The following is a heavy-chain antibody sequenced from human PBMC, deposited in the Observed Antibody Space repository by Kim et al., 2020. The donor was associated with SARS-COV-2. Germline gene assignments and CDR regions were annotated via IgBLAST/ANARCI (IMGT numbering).Heavy chain of an antibody. V-gene: IGHV4-61*03. Sequence: SETLSLTCNVSGVSVSSENCLWTWIRQPPGKGPEWIGDVYYSGNSNYSPSLRSRVLILLDTSKNSFSLKLTSVTAADTAVYYCATIGWGGDVWGEGTTVT. D-gene: IGHD3-10*01. J-gene: IGHJ6*02. CDR3: ATIGWGGDV. CDR2: VYYSGNS. CDR1: GVSVSSENCL.